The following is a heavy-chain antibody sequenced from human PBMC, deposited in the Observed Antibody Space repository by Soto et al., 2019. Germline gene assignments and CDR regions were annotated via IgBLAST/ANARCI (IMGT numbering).Heavy chain of an antibody. CDR1: GGSISSGDYY. CDR3: ARSKYSSSSGIDY. CDR2: IYYSGST. V-gene: IGHV4-30-4*02. Sequence: SDTLSLTCTVSGGSISSGDYYWSWIRQPPGKGLEWIGYIYYSGSTYYNPSLKSRVTISVDTSKNQFSLKLSSVTAADTAVYYCARSKYSSSSGIDYWGQGTLVTVSS. J-gene: IGHJ4*02. D-gene: IGHD6-6*01.